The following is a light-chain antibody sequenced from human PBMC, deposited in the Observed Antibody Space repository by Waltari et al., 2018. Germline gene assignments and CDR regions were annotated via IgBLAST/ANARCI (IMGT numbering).Light chain of an antibody. Sequence: DIVMTQSPYPQAVSLGQRATIDSTSIQSILSNSNNKTYLAWYQQKSGQPHKLLIFWASTRESGVPDRFSGSVSGTTFTLTISSLQAEDVAVYYCHQYYNTPRTFGRGTKVEIK. V-gene: IGKV4-1*01. CDR3: HQYYNTPRT. J-gene: IGKJ4*02. CDR2: WAS. CDR1: QSILSNSNNKTY.